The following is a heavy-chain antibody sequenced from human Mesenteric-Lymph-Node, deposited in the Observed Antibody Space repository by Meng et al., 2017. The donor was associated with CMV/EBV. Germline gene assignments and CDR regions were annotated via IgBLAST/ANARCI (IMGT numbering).Heavy chain of an antibody. CDR3: ARAPMVRGVFSSVLTFDP. CDR2: IYYTGST. J-gene: IGHJ5*02. V-gene: IGHV4-59*01. CDR1: GGSINNYY. Sequence: SETLSLTCSVTGGSINNYYWSWIRQPPGKGLEWIGYIYYTGSTNYNPSLMSRVTISLDRSKNHFSLKLGSVTAADTAVYFCARAPMVRGVFSSVLTFDPWGQGTLVTVSS. D-gene: IGHD3-10*01.